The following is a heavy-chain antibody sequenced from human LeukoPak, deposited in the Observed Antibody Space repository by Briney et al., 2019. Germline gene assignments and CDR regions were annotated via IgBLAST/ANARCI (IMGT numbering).Heavy chain of an antibody. CDR1: GYSFTNNY. CDR3: ATYTQSGAQGVSDY. CDR2: IHPNDGDT. D-gene: IGHD3-10*01. V-gene: IGHV1-46*01. Sequence: ASVKVSCKASGYSFTNNYMHWVRQAPGQGLEWMGLIHPNDGDTKYAQEFQDRVTMTRDTSTSTVYMELSSLRSEDTAVYYCATYTQSGAQGVSDYWGQGTLVTVSS. J-gene: IGHJ4*02.